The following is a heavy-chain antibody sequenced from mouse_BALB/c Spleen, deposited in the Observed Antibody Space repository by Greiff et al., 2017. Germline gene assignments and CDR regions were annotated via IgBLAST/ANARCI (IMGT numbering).Heavy chain of an antibody. J-gene: IGHJ3*01. D-gene: IGHD2-10*01. CDR2: ILPGSGST. CDR1: GYTFSSYW. CDR3: ARTYYGNTWGFAY. Sequence: QVQLQQSGAELMKPGASVKISCKATGYTFSSYWIEWVKQRPGHGLEWIGEILPGSGSTNYNEKFKGKATFTADTSSNTAYMQLSSLTSEDSAVYYCARTYYGNTWGFAYWGQGTLVTVSA. V-gene: IGHV1-9*01.